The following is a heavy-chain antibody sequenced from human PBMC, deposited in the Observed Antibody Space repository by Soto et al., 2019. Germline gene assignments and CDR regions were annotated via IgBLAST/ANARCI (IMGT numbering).Heavy chain of an antibody. J-gene: IGHJ4*02. CDR1: GGSISSSSYY. Sequence: QLQLQESGPGLVKPSETLSLTCTVSGGSISSSSYYWGWIRQPPGKVLEWIGRIYYSGSTYYNPSLKSRVTISVDTSKNQFSLKLSSVTAADTAVYYCARHGILRIAARLHPFDYWGQGTLVTVSS. CDR3: ARHGILRIAARLHPFDY. D-gene: IGHD6-6*01. CDR2: IYYSGST. V-gene: IGHV4-39*01.